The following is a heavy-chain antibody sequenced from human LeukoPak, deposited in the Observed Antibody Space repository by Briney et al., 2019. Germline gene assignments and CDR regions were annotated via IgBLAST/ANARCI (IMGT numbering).Heavy chain of an antibody. D-gene: IGHD1-20*01. CDR2: IYYSGST. Sequence: SETLSLTCTVSGGSISSYYWSWIRQPPGKGLEWIGYIYYSGSTNYNPSLKNRVTISVDTSKNQFSLKLSSVTAADTAVYYCARVTGTRRSDYYYYMDVWGKGTTVTVSS. CDR1: GGSISSYY. CDR3: ARVTGTRRSDYYYYMDV. V-gene: IGHV4-59*01. J-gene: IGHJ6*03.